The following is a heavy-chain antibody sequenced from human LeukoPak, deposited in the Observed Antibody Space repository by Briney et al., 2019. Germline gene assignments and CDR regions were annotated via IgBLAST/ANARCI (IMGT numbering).Heavy chain of an antibody. V-gene: IGHV4-4*07. J-gene: IGHJ4*02. CDR2: IYTSGST. D-gene: IGHD6-6*01. CDR3: ARTVSYSSSSEHYFDY. CDR1: GGSISSYY. Sequence: SETLSLTCTVSGGSISSYYWSWIRQPAGKGLEWIGRIYTSGSTNYNPSLKSRVTMSVDTSTNQFSLKLSSVTAADTAVYYCARTVSYSSSSEHYFDYWGQGTLVTVSS.